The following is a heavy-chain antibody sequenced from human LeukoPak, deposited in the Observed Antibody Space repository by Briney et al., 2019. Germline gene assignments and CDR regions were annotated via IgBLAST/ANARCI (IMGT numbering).Heavy chain of an antibody. V-gene: IGHV4-59*01. J-gene: IGHJ6*02. Sequence: SETLSLTCTVSGGSISGFYWSWIRQPPGKGLEWIGYIYYNGNTNYSPSFKSRVTMSVDTSKNLFSLKVSSVTAADTAVYYCARGRSNYYGMDVWGQGTTVTVSS. CDR1: GGSISGFY. CDR3: ARGRSNYYGMDV. D-gene: IGHD1-26*01. CDR2: IYYNGNT.